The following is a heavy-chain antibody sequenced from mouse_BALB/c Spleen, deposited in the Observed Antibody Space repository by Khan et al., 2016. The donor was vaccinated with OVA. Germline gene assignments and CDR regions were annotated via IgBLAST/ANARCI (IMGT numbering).Heavy chain of an antibody. J-gene: IGHJ4*01. CDR3: ARPDVRRDYAVDY. V-gene: IGHV5-9-3*01. CDR1: GFTFSSYV. Sequence: EVELVESGGGLVKPGGSLKLSCAASGFTFSSYVMPWVRQTPEKRLEWVATISSGGSYAYYPDSVKGRFTISRDNAKNTLYLQMSSLRSEDTAMYYGARPDVRRDYAVDYWGQGTSVTVSS. CDR2: ISSGGSYA. D-gene: IGHD2-14*01.